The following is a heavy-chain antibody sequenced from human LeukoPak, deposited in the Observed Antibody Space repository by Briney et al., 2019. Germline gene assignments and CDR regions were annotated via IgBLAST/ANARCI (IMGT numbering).Heavy chain of an antibody. V-gene: IGHV3-21*01. CDR3: ARRGPPRTMLRGVKSGWFDP. CDR1: GFTFSSYS. J-gene: IGHJ5*02. Sequence: GGSLRLSCAASGFTFSSYSMNWVRQAPGKGLEWVSSISSSSYIYYADSVKGRLTISRDNAKNSLYLQMDSLRVEDTAVYYCARRGPPRTMLRGVKSGWFDPWGQGTLVTVSS. D-gene: IGHD3-10*01. CDR2: ISSSSYI.